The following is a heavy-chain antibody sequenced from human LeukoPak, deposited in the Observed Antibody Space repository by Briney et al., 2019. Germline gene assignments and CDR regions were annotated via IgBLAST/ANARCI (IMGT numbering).Heavy chain of an antibody. CDR1: GGSISSYY. J-gene: IGHJ4*02. V-gene: IGHV4-4*07. Sequence: SETLSLTCTVSGGSISSYYWSWIRQRAGKGLERIGRIYTSGSTNYNPSPKSRVTMSVATSKNQFSLNLNSVSATDTAVYYCARILYYYDSSRYQVPSHLDYWGQGTLVTVSS. CDR2: IYTSGST. CDR3: ARILYYYDSSRYQVPSHLDY. D-gene: IGHD3-22*01.